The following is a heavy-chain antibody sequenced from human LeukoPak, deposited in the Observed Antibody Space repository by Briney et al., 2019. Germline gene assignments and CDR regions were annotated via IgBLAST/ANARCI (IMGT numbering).Heavy chain of an antibody. V-gene: IGHV3-21*01. Sequence: GGSLRLSCAASGFTFSTYSMNWVRQAPGKGLEWVSSITRSSSYIYYADSVKGRFTISRDNAKNSLFLQMNSLRAEDTAVYYCARQTIIYGDYSDYWGQGTLVTVSS. CDR3: ARQTIIYGDYSDY. D-gene: IGHD4/OR15-4a*01. J-gene: IGHJ4*02. CDR1: GFTFSTYS. CDR2: ITRSSSYI.